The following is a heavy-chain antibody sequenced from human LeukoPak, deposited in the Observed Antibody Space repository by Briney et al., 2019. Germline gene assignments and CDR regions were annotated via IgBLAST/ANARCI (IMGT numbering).Heavy chain of an antibody. CDR2: ISGSGGST. CDR3: AESQSVPGSSGYFDY. Sequence: GGSLRLSCAASGITFSSYAMNWVRQAPGKGLEWVSTISGSGGSTYYADSVKGRFTISRDNSKNTLYLQMNSLRAEDTAVYYCAESQSVPGSSGYFDYWGQGTLVTVSS. D-gene: IGHD3-22*01. V-gene: IGHV3-23*01. J-gene: IGHJ4*02. CDR1: GITFSSYA.